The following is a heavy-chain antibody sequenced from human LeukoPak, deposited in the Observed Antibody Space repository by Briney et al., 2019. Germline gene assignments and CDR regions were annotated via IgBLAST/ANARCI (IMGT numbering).Heavy chain of an antibody. CDR3: AKDPSTYSSGSY. J-gene: IGHJ4*02. V-gene: IGHV3-21*01. CDR2: ISSSSNSI. D-gene: IGHD6-19*01. Sequence: GGSLRLPCAASGFTFSSYSMNWVRQAPGKGLEWVSSISSSSNSIYYADSVKGRFTVSRDNAKNSLFLQMNSLRAEDTAVYYCAKDPSTYSSGSYWGQGTLVTVSS. CDR1: GFTFSSYS.